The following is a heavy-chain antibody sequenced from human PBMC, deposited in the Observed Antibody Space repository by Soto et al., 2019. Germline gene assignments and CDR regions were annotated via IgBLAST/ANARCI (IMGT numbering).Heavy chain of an antibody. V-gene: IGHV4-59*08. CDR1: GGSISSYY. J-gene: IGHJ4*02. CDR2: IYYSGST. D-gene: IGHD4-17*01. Sequence: SETLSLTCTVSGGSISSYYWSWIRQPPGKGLEWIGYIYYSGSTNYNPSLKSRVTISVDTSKNQFSLKLSSVTAADTAVYYCARGTTVETGNYWGQGTLVTVSS. CDR3: ARGTTVETGNY.